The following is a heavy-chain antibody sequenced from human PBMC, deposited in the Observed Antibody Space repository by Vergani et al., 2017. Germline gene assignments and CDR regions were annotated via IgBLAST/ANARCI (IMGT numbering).Heavy chain of an antibody. V-gene: IGHV1-69*13. CDR3: AGVPAASYYYYGMDV. CDR2: IIPIFGTA. D-gene: IGHD2-2*01. CDR1: VGTFSSYA. J-gene: IGHJ6*02. Sequence: QVQLVQSGAEVKKPGSSVKVSCKASVGTFSSYAISWVRQAPGQGLEWMGRIIPIFGTANYAQKFQGRVTITADESTSTAYMELSSLRSEDTAVYYCAGVPAASYYYYGMDVWGQGTTVTVSS.